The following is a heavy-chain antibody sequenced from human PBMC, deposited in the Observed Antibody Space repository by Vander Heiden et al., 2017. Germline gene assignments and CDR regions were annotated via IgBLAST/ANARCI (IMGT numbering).Heavy chain of an antibody. CDR1: GGSIGRRNW. Sequence: QVQLQESGQGLVKPSGTLSLTSAVSGGSIGRRNWWSWVRQPPGKGLEWIGEIYHSGSTNYNPSLKSRVTISVDKSKNQFSLKLSSVTAADTAVYYCARRQWYSGSYRRWFDPWGQGTLVTVSS. J-gene: IGHJ5*02. CDR3: ARRQWYSGSYRRWFDP. CDR2: IYHSGST. V-gene: IGHV4-4*02. D-gene: IGHD1-26*01.